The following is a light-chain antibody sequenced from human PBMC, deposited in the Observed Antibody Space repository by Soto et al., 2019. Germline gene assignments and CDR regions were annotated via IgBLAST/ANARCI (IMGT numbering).Light chain of an antibody. CDR3: QQYNNWPQT. CDR1: QSVSSN. V-gene: IGKV3-15*01. Sequence: EIVMTQSPATLSVSPGERATLSCRASQSVSSNLAWSQQKPGQAPRLLIYGASTRATRIPAGFSGSGSGTEFTLTISRLQSEDFAVYYCQQYNNWPQTFGQGTKVEIK. J-gene: IGKJ1*01. CDR2: GAS.